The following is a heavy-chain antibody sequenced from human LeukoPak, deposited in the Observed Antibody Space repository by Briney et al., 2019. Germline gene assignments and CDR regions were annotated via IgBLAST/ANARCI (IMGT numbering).Heavy chain of an antibody. D-gene: IGHD4-11*01. V-gene: IGHV3-23*01. CDR3: AKFHTVTTTY. CDR1: GFNFGNYA. CDR2: ISGSGDST. J-gene: IGHJ4*02. Sequence: HSGGSLRLSRAVSGFNFGNYAMSWVRQAPGKGLEWVSGISGSGDSTYYADSVKGRFTISRDNSKNTPYVQMNSLRAEDTAVYYSAKFHTVTTTYWGQGTLVTVSS.